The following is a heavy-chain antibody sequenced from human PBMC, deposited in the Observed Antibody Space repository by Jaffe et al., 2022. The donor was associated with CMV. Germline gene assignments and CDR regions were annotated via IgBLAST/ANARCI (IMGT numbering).Heavy chain of an antibody. Sequence: QLQLQESGPGLVKPSETLSLTCTVSGGSISSSSYYWGWIRQPPGKGLEWIGSIYYSGSTYYNPSLKSRVTISVDTSKNQFSLKLSSVTAADTAVYYCASFSLHPSNGYSSGWYTYWGQGTLVTVSS. J-gene: IGHJ4*02. CDR3: ASFSLHPSNGYSSGWYTY. CDR1: GGSISSSSYY. V-gene: IGHV4-39*01. D-gene: IGHD6-19*01. CDR2: IYYSGST.